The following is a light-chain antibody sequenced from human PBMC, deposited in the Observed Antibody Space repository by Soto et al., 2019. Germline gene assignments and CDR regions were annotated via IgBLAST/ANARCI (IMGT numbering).Light chain of an antibody. CDR2: DVS. Sequence: EIVLTQSPGTLSLSQGERATLSCRASQSVSTSLAWYQQNRGQAPRLLIYDVSNRATGIPDRFSGSGSGTDFTLTISRLEPEDFAMYYCQHYGSSLWTFGQGTKVDIK. CDR1: QSVSTS. CDR3: QHYGSSLWT. V-gene: IGKV3-20*01. J-gene: IGKJ1*01.